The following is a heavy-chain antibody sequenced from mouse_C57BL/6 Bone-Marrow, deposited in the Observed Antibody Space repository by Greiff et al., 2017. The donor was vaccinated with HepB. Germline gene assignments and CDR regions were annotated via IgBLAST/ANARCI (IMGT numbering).Heavy chain of an antibody. CDR3: ARSDYDYGSSYDY. D-gene: IGHD1-1*01. Sequence: QVQLQQPGAELVKPGASVKLSCKASGYTFTSYWMQWVKQRPGQGLEWIGEIDPSDSYTNYNQKFKGKATLTVDTSSSTAYMQLSSLTSEDSAVYYCARSDYDYGSSYDYWGQGTTLTVSS. CDR2: IDPSDSYT. V-gene: IGHV1-50*01. CDR1: GYTFTSYW. J-gene: IGHJ2*01.